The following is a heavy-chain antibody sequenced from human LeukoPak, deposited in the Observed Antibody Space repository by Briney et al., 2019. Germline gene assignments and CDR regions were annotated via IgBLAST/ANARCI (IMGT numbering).Heavy chain of an antibody. CDR1: GGSFSGCY. D-gene: IGHD6-13*01. CDR2: INHSGST. Sequence: SETLSLTCAVYGGSFSGCYWSWIRQPPGKGLEWIGEINHSGSTNYNPSLKSRVTISVDTSKNQFSLKLSSVTAADTAVYYCGRLQQQQLSVWGQGTMVTVSS. V-gene: IGHV4-34*01. CDR3: GRLQQQQLSV. J-gene: IGHJ3*01.